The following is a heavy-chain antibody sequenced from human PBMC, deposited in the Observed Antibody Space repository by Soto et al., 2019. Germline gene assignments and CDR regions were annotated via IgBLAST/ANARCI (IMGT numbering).Heavy chain of an antibody. V-gene: IGHV1-69*02. CDR1: GGTFSSHT. CDR3: ARAHCSGGSCYPDY. D-gene: IGHD2-15*01. Sequence: PVKVSCKASGGTFSSHTISWVRQAPGQGLEWMGRIIPILGIANYAQKFQGRVTITADKSTSTAYMELSSLRSEDTAVYYCARAHCSGGSCYPDYWGQGTLVTVSS. CDR2: IIPILGIA. J-gene: IGHJ4*02.